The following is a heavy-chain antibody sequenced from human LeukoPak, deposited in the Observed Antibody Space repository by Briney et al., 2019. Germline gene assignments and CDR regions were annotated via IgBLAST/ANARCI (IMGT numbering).Heavy chain of an antibody. Sequence: ASVKVSCKASGYTFTSYGISWVQQAPGQGLEWMGWISAYNGNTNYAQKLQGRVTMTTDTSTSTAYMELRSLRSEDTAVYYCAAIYYDSSGYYYVFDYWGQGTLVTVSS. D-gene: IGHD3-22*01. J-gene: IGHJ4*02. CDR3: AAIYYDSSGYYYVFDY. CDR1: GYTFTSYG. CDR2: ISAYNGNT. V-gene: IGHV1-18*01.